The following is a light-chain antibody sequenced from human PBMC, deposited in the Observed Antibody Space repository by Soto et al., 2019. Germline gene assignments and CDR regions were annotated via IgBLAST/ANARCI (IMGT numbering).Light chain of an antibody. V-gene: IGKV3-20*01. J-gene: IGKJ1*01. Sequence: EIVLTQSPGTLSVSPGERATLSCRASQTISSSYLAWYRQKHGQAPSLLIYGTSSRATGIPDRFSGSGSGTDFTLNISRLEPEDSAIYYWPQYGSWTFGQGTKVEIK. CDR3: PQYGSWT. CDR1: QTISSSY. CDR2: GTS.